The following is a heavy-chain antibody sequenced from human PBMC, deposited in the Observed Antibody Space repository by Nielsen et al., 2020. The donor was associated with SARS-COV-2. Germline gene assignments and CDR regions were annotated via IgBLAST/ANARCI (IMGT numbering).Heavy chain of an antibody. CDR3: AKDPNDSTGYYIFGS. CDR2: MSVRGDST. D-gene: IGHD3-22*01. J-gene: IGHJ5*02. CDR1: GFTFSNYA. V-gene: IGHV3-23*01. Sequence: GESLKISCVASGFTFSNYAMSWVRQAPGKGLEWVSAMSVRGDSTYYADSVKGRFTISRDNSRNTLYLQMNSLRVEDAAVYYCAKDPNDSTGYYIFGSWGQGTLVTVSS.